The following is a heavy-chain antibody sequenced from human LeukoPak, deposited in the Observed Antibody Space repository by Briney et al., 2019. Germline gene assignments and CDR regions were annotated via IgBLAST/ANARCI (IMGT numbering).Heavy chain of an antibody. CDR1: GGSISSYY. D-gene: IGHD3-3*01. J-gene: IGHJ3*02. V-gene: IGHV4-4*07. CDR2: IYTSGST. CDR3: ASSRYYDFWSGYLDAFDI. Sequence: SETLSLTCTVSGGSISSYYWSWIRQPAGKGLEWIGRIYTSGSTNYNPSLKSRVTMSVDTSKNQFSLKLSSVTAADTAVYYCASSRYYDFWSGYLDAFDIWGQGTMVTVSS.